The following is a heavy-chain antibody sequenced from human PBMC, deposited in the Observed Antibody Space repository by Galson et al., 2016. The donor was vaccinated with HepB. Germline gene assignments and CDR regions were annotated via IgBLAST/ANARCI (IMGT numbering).Heavy chain of an antibody. CDR2: IWYDGSHQ. D-gene: IGHD4-17*01. CDR3: AKEGRQYCDYDFDH. Sequence: SLRLSCAASGFTFSNYAMHWVRQAPGKGLEWVAVIWYDGSHQYYGDSGKGRFTISRDNSKNTLYLQMNSLRAVDTAVYYCAKEGRQYCDYDFDHWGRGTLVTVSS. CDR1: GFTFSNYA. J-gene: IGHJ4*02. V-gene: IGHV3-33*06.